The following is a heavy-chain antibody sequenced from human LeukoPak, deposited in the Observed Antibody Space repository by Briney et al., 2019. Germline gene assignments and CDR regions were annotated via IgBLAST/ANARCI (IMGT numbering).Heavy chain of an antibody. CDR3: ATDSIRGHFDWSIQPIQH. V-gene: IGHV1-24*01. CDR2: FDPEDGET. Sequence: ASVKVSCKVSGYTLTELSMHWVRQAPGKGLEWMGGFDPEDGETIYAQKFQGRVTMTEDTSTDTAYMELSSLRSEDTAVYYCATDSIRGHFDWSIQPIQHWGQGTLVTVYS. J-gene: IGHJ1*01. CDR1: GYTLTELS. D-gene: IGHD3-9*01.